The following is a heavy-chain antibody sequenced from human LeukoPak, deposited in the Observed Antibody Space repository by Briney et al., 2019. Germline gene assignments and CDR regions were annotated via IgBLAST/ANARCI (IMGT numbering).Heavy chain of an antibody. J-gene: IGHJ6*03. Sequence: GGSLRLSCAASGFTFSSYSMNWVRQAPGKGLEWVSSISSSSSYIYYADSVKGRFTISRDNAKNSLYLQMNSLRAEDTAVYYCARVESYYDILTGYYTRYYMDVWGKGTTVTISS. CDR2: ISSSSSYI. CDR3: ARVESYYDILTGYYTRYYMDV. V-gene: IGHV3-21*01. D-gene: IGHD3-9*01. CDR1: GFTFSSYS.